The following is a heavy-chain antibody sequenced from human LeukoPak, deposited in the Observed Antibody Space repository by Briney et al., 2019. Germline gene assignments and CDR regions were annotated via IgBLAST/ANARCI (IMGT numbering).Heavy chain of an antibody. J-gene: IGHJ4*02. D-gene: IGHD3-22*01. Sequence: GGSLRLSCAASGLTFSSYSRSWVRQAPGKGLEWVSSISSSSSYIYYAASVKGRFIISRDNAKISLYVQRNSRRAEDTAVYYCARDKGGSGYLRANDFWGQGTLVSVSS. CDR3: ARDKGGSGYLRANDF. V-gene: IGHV3-21*01. CDR2: ISSSSSYI. CDR1: GLTFSSYS.